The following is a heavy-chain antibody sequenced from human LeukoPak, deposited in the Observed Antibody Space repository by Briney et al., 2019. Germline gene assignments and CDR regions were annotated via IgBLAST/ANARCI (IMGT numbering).Heavy chain of an antibody. CDR1: GGTFSSYT. Sequence: GASVKVSCKASGGTFSSYTISWVRQSPGQGLEWMGGFTPIFGTPNYAQKFQGRVTITADESTSTAYMELSSLRSEDTAVYYCARNTYGYKFSMDVWGKGTAVTVSS. D-gene: IGHD5-24*01. CDR2: FTPIFGTP. V-gene: IGHV1-69*13. J-gene: IGHJ6*03. CDR3: ARNTYGYKFSMDV.